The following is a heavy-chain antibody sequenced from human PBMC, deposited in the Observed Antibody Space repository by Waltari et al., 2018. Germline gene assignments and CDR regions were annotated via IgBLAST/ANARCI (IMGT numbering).Heavy chain of an antibody. CDR3: AREDCSGGSCYLGY. CDR1: GFTFSSYE. Sequence: EVQLVESGGGLVQPGGSLRLSCAASGFTFSSYEMNWVRQAPGKGLEWVSYISSSGSTIYYADSGKGRFTISRDNAKNSLYLQMNSLRAEDTAVYYCAREDCSGGSCYLGYWGQGTLVTVSS. V-gene: IGHV3-48*03. J-gene: IGHJ4*02. D-gene: IGHD2-15*01. CDR2: ISSSGSTI.